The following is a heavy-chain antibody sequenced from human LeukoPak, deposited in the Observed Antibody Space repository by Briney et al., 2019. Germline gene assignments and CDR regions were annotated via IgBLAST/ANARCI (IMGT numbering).Heavy chain of an antibody. CDR1: GGSVDSGTYY. Sequence: SETLSLTCTVSGGSVDSGTYYWSWIRQPPGKGLEWIGNIYYSGSAYYNPSLKSRVTISVDTSKNQFSLKLSSVTAADTAVYYCARVKDGSIAAAPDAFDIWGQGTMVTVSS. D-gene: IGHD6-13*01. V-gene: IGHV4-39*07. J-gene: IGHJ3*02. CDR3: ARVKDGSIAAAPDAFDI. CDR2: IYYSGSA.